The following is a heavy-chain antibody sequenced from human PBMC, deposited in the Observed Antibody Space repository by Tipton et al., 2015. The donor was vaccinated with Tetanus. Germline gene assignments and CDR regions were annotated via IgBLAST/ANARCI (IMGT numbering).Heavy chain of an antibody. CDR3: ARAAYSSPHDH. D-gene: IGHD6-13*01. CDR2: IGPSRTTI. Sequence: SLRLSCAASGFTFSNYGMSWVRQAPGKGLEWVLYIGPSRTTIYYADFVKGRFTISRDNAQNSLYLQMNSLGDEDTAVYYCARAAYSSPHDHWGQGAPVAVSS. CDR1: GFTFSNYG. V-gene: IGHV3-48*02. J-gene: IGHJ4*02.